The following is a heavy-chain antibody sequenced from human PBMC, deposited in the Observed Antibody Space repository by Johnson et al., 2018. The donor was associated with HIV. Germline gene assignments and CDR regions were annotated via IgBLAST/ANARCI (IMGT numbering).Heavy chain of an antibody. V-gene: IGHV3-23*04. CDR2: ISGSGGST. D-gene: IGHD2-21*02. CDR1: GFTFSSYA. J-gene: IGHJ3*02. Sequence: EVQLVESGGSVVQPGGSLRLSCAASGFTFSSYAMSWVRQAPGKGLEWVSAISGSGGSTYYADSVKGRFTISRDNSKNTLYLQMNSLRAEDTALYYCARWIRYCGGDCYDVFDIWGQGTKVTVSS. CDR3: ARWIRYCGGDCYDVFDI.